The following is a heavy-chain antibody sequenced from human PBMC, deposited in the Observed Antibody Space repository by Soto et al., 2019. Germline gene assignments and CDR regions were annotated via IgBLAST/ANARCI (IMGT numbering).Heavy chain of an antibody. CDR1: GFTFSSYG. D-gene: IGHD2-15*01. Sequence: PGGSLRLSCAASGFTFSSYGMSWVRQAPGKGLEWVANIKQDVSEKYYADSVKGRFTISRDNAKNSLYLQMNSLRAEDRAVYYCAREECSGGSSYSSMYNWFDPCGQGTKVTFSS. CDR3: AREECSGGSSYSSMYNWFDP. J-gene: IGHJ5*02. V-gene: IGHV3-7*01. CDR2: IKQDVSEK.